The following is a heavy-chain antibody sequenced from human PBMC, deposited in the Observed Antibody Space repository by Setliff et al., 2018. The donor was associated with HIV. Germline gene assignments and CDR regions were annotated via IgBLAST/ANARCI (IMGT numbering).Heavy chain of an antibody. CDR3: ARYALAVPGYHNAFDI. D-gene: IGHD6-19*01. CDR2: IRYDGSNE. CDR1: GFTFSSHG. Sequence: LRLSCAASGFTFSSHGMYWVRQAPRKGLEWVAFIRYDGSNEYYVDSVRGRFTISRDDSKNTLYLQMNSLRPEDTAVYYCARYALAVPGYHNAFDIWGQGTMVTVSS. J-gene: IGHJ3*02. V-gene: IGHV3-30*02.